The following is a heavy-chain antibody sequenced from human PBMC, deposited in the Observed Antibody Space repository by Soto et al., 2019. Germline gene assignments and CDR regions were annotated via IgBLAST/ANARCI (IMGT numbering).Heavy chain of an antibody. CDR3: ARDSGSP. Sequence: XVTGSTRASGYTFTRYAMNGVRQAPGQRLEWMGWINAGNGNIKYSQKFQGRITITRDTSASTAYMELSSLRSEDTAVYYCARDSGSPWGPGTLVTVSS. CDR1: GYTFTRYA. J-gene: IGHJ5*02. CDR2: INAGNGNI. D-gene: IGHD3-10*01. V-gene: IGHV1-3*01.